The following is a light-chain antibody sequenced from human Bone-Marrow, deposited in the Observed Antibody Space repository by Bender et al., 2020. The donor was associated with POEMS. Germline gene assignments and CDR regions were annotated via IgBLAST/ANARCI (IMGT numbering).Light chain of an antibody. CDR1: SSDVGSSYL. Sequence: QSALTQPASVSGSPGQSITISCTGTSSDVGSSYLVSWYQQHPGKAPKVLIYEGSERPSGVSNRFSGSTSGNTASLTISGLQAEDEADYYCRSNVGIGTCVFGGGTKMTVL. J-gene: IGLJ3*02. V-gene: IGLV2-23*01. CDR3: RSNVGIGTCV. CDR2: EGS.